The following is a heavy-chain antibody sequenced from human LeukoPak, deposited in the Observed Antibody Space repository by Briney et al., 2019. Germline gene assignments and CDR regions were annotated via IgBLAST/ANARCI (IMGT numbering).Heavy chain of an antibody. CDR1: GGSISSYY. D-gene: IGHD3-10*01. V-gene: IGHV4-59*12. CDR3: ARDRGSGSYPQIFRY. J-gene: IGHJ4*02. Sequence: SETLSLTCTVSGGSISSYYWSWIRQPPGKGLEWIGYIFYSGSTYYNPSLKSRVTISVDTSKNQFSLKLSSVTAADTAVYYCARDRGSGSYPQIFRYWGQGTLVTVSS. CDR2: IFYSGST.